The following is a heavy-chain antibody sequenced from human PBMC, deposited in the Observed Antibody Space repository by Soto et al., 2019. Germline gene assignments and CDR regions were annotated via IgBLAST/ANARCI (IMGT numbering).Heavy chain of an antibody. V-gene: IGHV4-34*01. CDR2: INHSGGT. CDR1: GGSFRGYY. Sequence: QVQLHQWGAGLLKPSETLSLTCAVYGGSFRGYYWSWIREPPGMGWERIGEINHSGGTNYNPSLKRRVTISVDTSKHQFSLKLSSVIAADTAVYYCARSHNYDFWSGYPNMDVWGKGTTVTVSS. J-gene: IGHJ6*03. D-gene: IGHD3-3*01. CDR3: ARSHNYDFWSGYPNMDV.